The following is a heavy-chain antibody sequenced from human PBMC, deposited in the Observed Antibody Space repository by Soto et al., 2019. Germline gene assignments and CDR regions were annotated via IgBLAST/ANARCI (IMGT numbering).Heavy chain of an antibody. J-gene: IGHJ5*02. Sequence: GGSLRLSCAASGFTFSSYSMNWVRQAPGKGLEWVSSISSSSSYMYYADSVKGRFTISRDNAKNSLYLQMNSLRAEDTAVYYCTMPPGIAAALPLDPWGQGTLVTVSS. CDR1: GFTFSSYS. D-gene: IGHD6-13*01. V-gene: IGHV3-21*01. CDR2: ISSSSSYM. CDR3: TMPPGIAAALPLDP.